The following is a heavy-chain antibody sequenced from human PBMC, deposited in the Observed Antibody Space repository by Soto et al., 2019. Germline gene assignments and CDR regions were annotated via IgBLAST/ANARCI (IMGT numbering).Heavy chain of an antibody. J-gene: IGHJ4*02. CDR3: VRGGNPYHYATSGPGTFDK. V-gene: IGHV4-30-4*01. Sequence: QVQLQESGPGLVKPSQTLSLTCTVSGDSVSGGDSYWSWIRQPPAKALERIGYLPFSGHTSYSPSLKSRVTISVDMSKSQFSLSLTSVTAADTAIYYCVRGGNPYHYATSGPGTFDKWGQGTLVSVSS. CDR2: LPFSGHT. CDR1: GDSVSGGDSY. D-gene: IGHD3-22*01.